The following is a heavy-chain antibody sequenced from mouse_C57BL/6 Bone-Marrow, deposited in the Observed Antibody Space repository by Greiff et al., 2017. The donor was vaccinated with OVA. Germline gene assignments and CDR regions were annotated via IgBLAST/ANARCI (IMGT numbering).Heavy chain of an antibody. V-gene: IGHV5-4*01. D-gene: IGHD1-1*01. CDR1: GFTFSSYA. CDR3: ARGGRGNLDY. J-gene: IGHJ2*01. CDR2: ISDGGSYT. Sequence: EVQLVESGGGLVKPGGSLKLSCAASGFTFSSYAMSWVRQTPEKRLEWVATISDGGSYTYYPDNVKGRFTISRDNAKNNLYLQMSHLKSEDTAMYYCARGGRGNLDYWGQGTTLTVSS.